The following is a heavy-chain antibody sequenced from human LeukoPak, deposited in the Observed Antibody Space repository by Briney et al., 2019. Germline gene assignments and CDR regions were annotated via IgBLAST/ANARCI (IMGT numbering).Heavy chain of an antibody. CDR2: IYTSGST. J-gene: IGHJ3*01. D-gene: IGHD3-10*02. Sequence: SETLSLTCSVSDGSLISYHWSWIRQPAGKGLVWIGRIYTSGSTDYNPSLMSRVTMSVDTSKNQFSLKLRSVTAADTAVYYCARAERAVHVFGMGGQGTIVTVSS. CDR3: ARAERAVHVFGM. CDR1: DGSLISYH. V-gene: IGHV4-4*07.